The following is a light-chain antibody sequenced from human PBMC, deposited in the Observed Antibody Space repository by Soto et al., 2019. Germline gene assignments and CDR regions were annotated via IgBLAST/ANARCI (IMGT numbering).Light chain of an antibody. CDR2: AAS. CDR1: TTISTW. V-gene: IGKV1-12*01. CDR3: QQANSFPLT. J-gene: IGKJ4*01. Sequence: IQATQSPPTVSASVSDRVTITRRACTTISTWMAWYQQKPWKAPKLLIYAASILQSGVPSRFSGSGSGTDFTLTISSLQPEDFATYYCQQANSFPLTFGGGTKVDIK.